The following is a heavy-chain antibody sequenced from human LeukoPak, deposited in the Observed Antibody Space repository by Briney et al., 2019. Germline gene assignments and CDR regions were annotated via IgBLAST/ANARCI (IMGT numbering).Heavy chain of an antibody. CDR2: INPNSGGT. Sequence: ASVKVSCKASGYTFTGYYMHWVRQAPGQGLEWMGWINPNSGGTNYAQKFQGRVTMTRDTSISTAYMELSRLRSDGTAVYYCARVNPWGANRGYCSGGSCYSGDNWFDPWGQGTLVTVSS. CDR1: GYTFTGYY. D-gene: IGHD2-15*01. J-gene: IGHJ5*02. CDR3: ARVNPWGANRGYCSGGSCYSGDNWFDP. V-gene: IGHV1-2*02.